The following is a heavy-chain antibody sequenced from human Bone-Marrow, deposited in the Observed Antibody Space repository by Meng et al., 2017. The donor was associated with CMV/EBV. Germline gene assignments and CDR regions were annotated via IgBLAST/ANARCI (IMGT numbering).Heavy chain of an antibody. J-gene: IGHJ4*02. CDR3: AKDGGTYYDFWSGYYKG. Sequence: GESLKISCAASGFTFSSYEMNWVRQAPGKGLEWVSVIYSGGSSTYYADSVKGRFTISRDNSKNTLYLQMNSLRAEDTAVYYCAKDGGTYYDFWSGYYKGWGQGTLVTVSS. CDR1: GFTFSSYE. D-gene: IGHD3-3*01. V-gene: IGHV3-NL1*01. CDR2: IYSGGSST.